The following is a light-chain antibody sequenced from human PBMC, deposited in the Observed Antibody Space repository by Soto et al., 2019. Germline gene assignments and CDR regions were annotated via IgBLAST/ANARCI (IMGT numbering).Light chain of an antibody. CDR3: QQDNNWPPP. J-gene: IGKJ1*01. CDR2: GAS. Sequence: EIVMTQSPATLSVSQGEGATLSCRSRQSVSSNLARYQQKPGQAPSLLINGASTRATCIPAKFSGSGSGTEFTHTISSLQSEDFAVYSCQQDNNWPPPFGQGTKVDIK. V-gene: IGKV3-15*01. CDR1: QSVSSN.